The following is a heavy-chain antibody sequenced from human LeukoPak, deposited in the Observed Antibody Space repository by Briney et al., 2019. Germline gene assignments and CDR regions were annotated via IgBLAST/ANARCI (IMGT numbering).Heavy chain of an antibody. CDR2: MNPNSGNT. CDR1: GYTFTSYD. Sequence: ATVKVSCKASGYTFTSYDINWVRQDTGQGLEWMGWMNPNSGNTGYAQKFQGRVTMTRNTSISTAYIELSSLRSEDTAVYYCARGNEPSSWWFDPWGQGTLVTVSS. D-gene: IGHD2-2*01. V-gene: IGHV1-8*01. J-gene: IGHJ5*02. CDR3: ARGNEPSSWWFDP.